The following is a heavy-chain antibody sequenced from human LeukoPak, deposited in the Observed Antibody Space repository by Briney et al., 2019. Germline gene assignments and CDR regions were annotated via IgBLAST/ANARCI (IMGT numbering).Heavy chain of an antibody. D-gene: IGHD3-22*01. J-gene: IGHJ4*02. CDR1: GFTFSSYA. Sequence: GGSLRLSCAASGFTFSSYAMSWVRQAPGKGLEWVSAISGSGGSTYYAGSVMGRFTISRDNSKNTLYLQMNSLRAEDTAIYYCARSIPRYDGSAYYPDYWGQGTLVTVSS. CDR2: ISGSGGST. V-gene: IGHV3-23*01. CDR3: ARSIPRYDGSAYYPDY.